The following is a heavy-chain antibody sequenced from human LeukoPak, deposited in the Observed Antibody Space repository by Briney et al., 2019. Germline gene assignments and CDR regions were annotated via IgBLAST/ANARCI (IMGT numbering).Heavy chain of an antibody. J-gene: IGHJ6*03. V-gene: IGHV3-48*04. D-gene: IGHD3-10*01. CDR3: ARVRGPTLKTCYMDV. CDR2: ISDRSSTI. Sequence: GESLRLSCAASGFTFTEYSIIWVRQAPGKGLEWVSFISDISDRSSTIHYADSVKGRFTISRDNAERSVYLQMNSLRADDTAVYYCARVRGPTLKTCYMDVWGTGTTVTVSS. CDR1: GFTFTEYS.